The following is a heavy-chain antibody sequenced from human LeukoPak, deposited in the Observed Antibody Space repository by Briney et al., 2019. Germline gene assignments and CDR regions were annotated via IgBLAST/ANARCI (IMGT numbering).Heavy chain of an antibody. CDR1: GFTFSSYG. V-gene: IGHV3-30*02. CDR3: AKGGSSSWLYFDY. J-gene: IGHJ4*02. CDR2: IWYDGSNK. Sequence: GGSLRLSCAASGFTFSSYGMHWVRQAPGKGLEWVAVIWYDGSNKYYADSVKGRFTISRDNSKNTLYLQMNSLRAEDTAVYYCAKGGSSSWLYFDYWGQGTLVTVSS. D-gene: IGHD6-13*01.